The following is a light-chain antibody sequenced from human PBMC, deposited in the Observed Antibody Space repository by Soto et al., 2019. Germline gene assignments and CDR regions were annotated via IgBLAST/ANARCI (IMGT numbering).Light chain of an antibody. CDR2: GAS. Sequence: EIVMTQSPATLSVSPGERATLSCRASQSVSTKLAWYRHKPGQAPRLLIYGASTRATGIPARFSGRGSGTEFTLTINSLQSEEFAVYYCQQYKNWPHFTFGPGTTVDIK. CDR3: QQYKNWPHFT. V-gene: IGKV3-15*01. CDR1: QSVSTK. J-gene: IGKJ3*01.